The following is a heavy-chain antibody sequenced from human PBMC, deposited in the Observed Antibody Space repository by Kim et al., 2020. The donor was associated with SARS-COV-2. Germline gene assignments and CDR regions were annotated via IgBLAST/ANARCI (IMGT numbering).Heavy chain of an antibody. V-gene: IGHV1-69*13. CDR2: IIPIFGTA. D-gene: IGHD3-10*01. CDR3: AANMVRGAYFFDY. J-gene: IGHJ4*02. CDR1: GGTFSSYA. Sequence: SVKVSCKASGGTFSSYAISWVRQAPGQGLEWMGGIIPIFGTANYAQKFQGRVTITADESTSTAYMELSSLRSEDTAVYYCAANMVRGAYFFDYWGQGTLVTVSS.